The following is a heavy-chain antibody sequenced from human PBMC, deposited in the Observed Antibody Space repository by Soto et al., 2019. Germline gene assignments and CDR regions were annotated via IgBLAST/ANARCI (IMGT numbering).Heavy chain of an antibody. CDR2: SSPRGDTI. CDR3: AKGPHTNVGWPYYFKS. CDR1: GFSLANYP. V-gene: IGHV3-48*02. Sequence: TGGSLRLSCVASGFSLANYPVNWVRQTPGKGLEWISYSSPRGDTIYYADSVEGRFTISRDNARNSLSLHMSSLRDEDSALYYCAKGPHTNVGWPYYFKSWGQGVPVTVSS. J-gene: IGHJ4*02. D-gene: IGHD6-19*01.